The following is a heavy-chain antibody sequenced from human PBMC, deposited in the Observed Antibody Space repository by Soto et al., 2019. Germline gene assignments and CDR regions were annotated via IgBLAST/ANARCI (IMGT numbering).Heavy chain of an antibody. D-gene: IGHD3-16*01. V-gene: IGHV3-23*01. CDR1: GFTVSSYA. CDR2: ISGSGST. CDR3: AKALRFTFTTGYYMDV. J-gene: IGHJ6*03. Sequence: EVQLLESGGGLVQPGGSLRLSCAASGFTVSSYAMSWVRQAPGTGLEWVSVISGSGSTYSADSVKGRFTISRASSKNTVYLQMNSLRAEATAVYYCAKALRFTFTTGYYMDVWGRGTTVTVSS.